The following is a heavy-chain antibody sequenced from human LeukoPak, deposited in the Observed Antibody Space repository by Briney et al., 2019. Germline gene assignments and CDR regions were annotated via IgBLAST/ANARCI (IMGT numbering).Heavy chain of an antibody. CDR1: GGTFSSYA. CDR3: AREGVAGTGLDF. CDR2: IIPILGIA. D-gene: IGHD6-13*01. V-gene: IGHV1-69*04. Sequence: SVKVSCKASGGTFSSYAISWVRQAPGQGLEWMGRIIPILGIANYAQKFQGRVTITADKSTSTAYMELSSLRSEDTAVYYCAREGVAGTGLDFWGQGTLVTVSS. J-gene: IGHJ4*02.